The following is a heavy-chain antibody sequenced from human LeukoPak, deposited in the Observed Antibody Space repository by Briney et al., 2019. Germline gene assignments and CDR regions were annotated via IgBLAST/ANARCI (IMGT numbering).Heavy chain of an antibody. CDR3: ARGLERLEGWFDP. Sequence: SETLSLTCTVSGGSISSSSYYWGWIRQPPGKGLEWIGSIYYSGSTYYNPSLKSRVTISVDTSKNQFSLKLSSVTAADTAVYYCARGLERLEGWFDPWGQGTLVTVSS. J-gene: IGHJ5*02. CDR2: IYYSGST. D-gene: IGHD1-1*01. CDR1: GGSISSSSYY. V-gene: IGHV4-39*01.